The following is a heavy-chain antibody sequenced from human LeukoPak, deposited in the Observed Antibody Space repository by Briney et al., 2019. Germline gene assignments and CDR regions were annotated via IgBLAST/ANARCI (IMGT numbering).Heavy chain of an antibody. CDR3: ARCAYYNGRGNYYDY. V-gene: IGHV3-74*01. D-gene: IGHD3-22*01. CDR2: INSDGSST. J-gene: IGHJ4*02. CDR1: GFTFSSYW. Sequence: GGSLRLSCAASGFTFSSYWMHWVRQAPGKGLVWVSRINSDGSSTSYADSVKGRFTISRDNAKNTLYLQMNSLRAEDTAVYYCARCAYYNGRGNYYDYWGQGTLVTVSS.